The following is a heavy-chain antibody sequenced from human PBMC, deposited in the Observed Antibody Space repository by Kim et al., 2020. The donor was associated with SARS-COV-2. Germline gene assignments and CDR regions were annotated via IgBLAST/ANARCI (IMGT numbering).Heavy chain of an antibody. J-gene: IGHJ6*03. CDR1: GYTFTSYD. Sequence: ASVKVSCKASGYTFTSYDINWVRQATGQGLEWMGWMNPNSGNTGYAQKFQGRVTMTRNNSISTAYMELSSLRSEDTAVYYCARGHLKSSVVVIAPRPYYYYMDVWGKGTTVTVSS. D-gene: IGHD2-21*01. CDR3: ARGHLKSSVVVIAPRPYYYYMDV. V-gene: IGHV1-8*01. CDR2: MNPNSGNT.